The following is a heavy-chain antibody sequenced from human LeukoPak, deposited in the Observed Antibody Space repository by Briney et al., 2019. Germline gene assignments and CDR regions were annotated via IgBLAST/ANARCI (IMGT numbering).Heavy chain of an antibody. CDR1: GFRFVDYG. D-gene: IGHD6-13*01. Sequence: GGSLRLSCATSGFRFVDYGLSWIRQAPGKGLEWLSAINWNGGITEYADSVKGRFTISRDNAKNSLYLQMDSLRAEDTAFYYCARDRMGTSYSVSHFDSWGQGTLVTVSS. CDR2: INWNGGIT. V-gene: IGHV3-20*04. CDR3: ARDRMGTSYSVSHFDS. J-gene: IGHJ4*02.